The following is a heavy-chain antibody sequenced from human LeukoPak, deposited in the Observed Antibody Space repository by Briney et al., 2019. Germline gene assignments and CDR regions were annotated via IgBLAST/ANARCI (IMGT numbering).Heavy chain of an antibody. D-gene: IGHD3-22*01. J-gene: IGHJ4*02. CDR2: IRYDGSNK. V-gene: IGHV3-30*02. Sequence: TGGSLRLSCAASGFTFSSYGIHWVRQAPGKGLEWVAFIRYDGSNKYYADSVKGRFTISRDNSKNTLYLQMNSLRAEDTAVYYCARAGGGYGYFDYWGQGTLVTVSS. CDR1: GFTFSSYG. CDR3: ARAGGGYGYFDY.